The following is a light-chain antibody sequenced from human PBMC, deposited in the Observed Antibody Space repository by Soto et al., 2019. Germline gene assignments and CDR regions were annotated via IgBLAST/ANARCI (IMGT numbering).Light chain of an antibody. CDR3: QHYNRYSEA. Sequence: DIQMTQSPSTLSASVGDRVAITCRASQSSSTYLAWYQQKPGKAPKLLIYKASSLESGVPSRFSGSGSGTEFTLTISSLQPDDVATYYCQHYNRYSEAFGQGTKVDIK. CDR2: KAS. V-gene: IGKV1-5*03. J-gene: IGKJ1*01. CDR1: QSSSTY.